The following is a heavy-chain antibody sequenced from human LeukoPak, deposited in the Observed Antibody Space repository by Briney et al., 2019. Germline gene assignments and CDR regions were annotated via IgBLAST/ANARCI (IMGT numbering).Heavy chain of an antibody. Sequence: PGGSLRLSCAASGFNFSSYGMSWVRQPPGKGLEWVSAISGSGGSTYYADSVKGRFTISRDNSKNTLYLQMNSLRAEDTAVYYCAREEYGDYVYSLYWGQGTLVTVSS. J-gene: IGHJ4*02. CDR2: ISGSGGST. CDR1: GFNFSSYG. D-gene: IGHD4-17*01. CDR3: AREEYGDYVYSLY. V-gene: IGHV3-23*01.